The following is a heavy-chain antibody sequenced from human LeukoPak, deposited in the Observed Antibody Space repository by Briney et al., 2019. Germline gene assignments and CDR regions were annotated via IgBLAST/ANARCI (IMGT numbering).Heavy chain of an antibody. CDR2: IYSVGNT. Sequence: GGSLRLSCAASGFTVSSNYMSWVRQAPGKGLEWVSVIYSVGNTYYADSVKGRFTISRDNSKNTVYLQINSLRAEDTAVYYCALTHYYDGNGYYSGHFRHWGQGTLVTVSS. J-gene: IGHJ1*01. D-gene: IGHD3-22*01. CDR1: GFTVSSNY. CDR3: ALTHYYDGNGYYSGHFRH. V-gene: IGHV3-66*01.